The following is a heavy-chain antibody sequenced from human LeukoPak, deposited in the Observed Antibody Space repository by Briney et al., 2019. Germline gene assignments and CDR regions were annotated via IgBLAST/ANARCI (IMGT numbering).Heavy chain of an antibody. CDR2: IYYSGST. CDR1: GGSLSSYY. J-gene: IGHJ6*02. CDR3: AREGYYYGMDV. V-gene: IGHV4-59*01. Sequence: PSETLSLTCTVSGGSLSSYYWSWIRQPPGKGLEWIGYIYYSGSTNYNPSLKSRVTISVDTSKNQFSLKLSSVTAADTAVYYCAREGYYYGMDVWGQGTTVTVSS.